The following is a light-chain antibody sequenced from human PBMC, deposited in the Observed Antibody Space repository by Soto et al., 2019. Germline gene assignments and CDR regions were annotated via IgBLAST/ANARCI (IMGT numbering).Light chain of an antibody. Sequence: QLVLTQPPSASGTPGQRVTISCSGSSSNIGSDTVNWYQQLPGTAPKLLIYSNNQRPSGVPDRFSGSKSGTSASLAISELQSEDEADYYCAAWDDSRNGWVFGGGTKLTVL. J-gene: IGLJ3*02. V-gene: IGLV1-44*01. CDR2: SNN. CDR1: SSNIGSDT. CDR3: AAWDDSRNGWV.